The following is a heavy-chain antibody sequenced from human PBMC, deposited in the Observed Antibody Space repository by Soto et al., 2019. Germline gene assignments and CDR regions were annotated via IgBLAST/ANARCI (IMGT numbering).Heavy chain of an antibody. V-gene: IGHV1-46*01. CDR3: ARELGGIGRIAARPPVYGMDV. CDR1: GYTFTSYY. Sequence: GASVKVSCKASGYTFTSYYMHWVRQAPGQGLEWMGIINPSGGSTSYAQKFQGRVTMTRDTSTSTVYMELSSLRSEDTAVYYCARELGGIGRIAARPPVYGMDVWGQGTTVTVSS. D-gene: IGHD6-6*01. J-gene: IGHJ6*02. CDR2: INPSGGST.